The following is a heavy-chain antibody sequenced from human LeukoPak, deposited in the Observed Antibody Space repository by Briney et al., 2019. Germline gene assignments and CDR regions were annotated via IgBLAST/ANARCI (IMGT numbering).Heavy chain of an antibody. D-gene: IGHD2-15*01. Sequence: GGSLRLSCAASGFTFNVSAVSWVRQAPGKGLEWVSVISASSVTTYYADSVKGRFTISRDNSKNTLYLQMNSLRAEDTAVYYCAKAPVTTCSGTFCYPFDYWGQGTLVTVSS. V-gene: IGHV3-23*01. J-gene: IGHJ4*02. CDR3: AKAPVTTCSGTFCYPFDY. CDR2: ISASSVTT. CDR1: GFTFNVSA.